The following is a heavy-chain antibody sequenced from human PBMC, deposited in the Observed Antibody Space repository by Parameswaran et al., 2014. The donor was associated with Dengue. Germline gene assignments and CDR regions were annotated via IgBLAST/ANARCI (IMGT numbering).Heavy chain of an antibody. Sequence: WVRQAPGQGLTWMGGIIPLFGTAIYADNFQGRVTITADESTTTAHMELSSLRSGDTAVYYCATDFIVPAAGARGLYHYYGLDVWGQGTTVTVSS. V-gene: IGHV1-69*01. CDR3: ATDFIVPAAGARGLYHYYGLDV. CDR2: IIPLFGTA. D-gene: IGHD2-2*01. J-gene: IGHJ6*02.